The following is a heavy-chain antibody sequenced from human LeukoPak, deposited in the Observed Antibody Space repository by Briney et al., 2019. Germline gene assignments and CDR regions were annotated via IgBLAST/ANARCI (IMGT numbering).Heavy chain of an antibody. CDR1: GFTFSSYG. J-gene: IGHJ6*03. CDR3: AKDRAVVVPAAIWGGYYYYMDV. D-gene: IGHD2-2*01. Sequence: GGSLRLSCAASGFTFSSYGMHWVRQAPGKGLDWVAFIRYDGSNKYYADSVKGRFTISRDNSKNTLYLQMNSLRAEDTAVYYCAKDRAVVVPAAIWGGYYYYMDVWGKGTTVTVSS. V-gene: IGHV3-30*02. CDR2: IRYDGSNK.